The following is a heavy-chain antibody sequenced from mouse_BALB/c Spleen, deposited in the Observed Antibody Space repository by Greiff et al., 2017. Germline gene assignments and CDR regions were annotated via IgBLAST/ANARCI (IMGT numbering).Heavy chain of an antibody. CDR1: GFTFSSYA. V-gene: IGHV5-6-5*01. CDR3: ARHYYGSSYYAMDY. D-gene: IGHD1-1*01. J-gene: IGHJ4*01. CDR2: ISSGGST. Sequence: EVQLVESGGGLVKPGGSLKLSCAASGFTFSSYAMSWVRQTPEKRLEWVASISSGGSTYYPDSVKGRFTISRDNARNILYLQMSSLKSEDTAMYCCARHYYGSSYYAMDYWGQGTSVTVSS.